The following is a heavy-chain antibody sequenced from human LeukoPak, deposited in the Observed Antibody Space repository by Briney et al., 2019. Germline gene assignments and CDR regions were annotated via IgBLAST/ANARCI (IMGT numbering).Heavy chain of an antibody. CDR3: AGTQRYCGGDCYSDY. D-gene: IGHD2-21*02. V-gene: IGHV3-74*01. J-gene: IGHJ4*02. Sequence: GGSLRLSCAASGFTFSSYWMHWVRQAPGKGLVWVSRINSDGSSTSYADSVKGRFTISRDNAKNSLYLQMNSLRAEDTAVYYCAGTQRYCGGDCYSDYWGQGTLVTVSS. CDR1: GFTFSSYW. CDR2: INSDGSST.